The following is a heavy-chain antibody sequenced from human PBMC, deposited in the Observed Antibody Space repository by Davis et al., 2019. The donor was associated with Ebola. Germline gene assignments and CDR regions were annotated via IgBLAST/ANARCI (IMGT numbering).Heavy chain of an antibody. Sequence: ASVKVSCKASGYTFTSYDINWVQQATGQGLEWMGWMNPNSGNTGYAQKFQGRVTMTRNTSISTAYMELSSLRSEDTAVYYCARTYRAMVQGVINWFDPWGQGTLVTVSS. V-gene: IGHV1-8*01. CDR2: MNPNSGNT. D-gene: IGHD3-10*01. J-gene: IGHJ5*02. CDR3: ARTYRAMVQGVINWFDP. CDR1: GYTFTSYD.